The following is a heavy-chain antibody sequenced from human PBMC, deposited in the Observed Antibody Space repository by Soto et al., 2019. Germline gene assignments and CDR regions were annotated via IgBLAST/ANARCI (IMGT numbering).Heavy chain of an antibody. CDR2: IKQDESQN. J-gene: IGHJ4*02. CDR3: ARFDGYSSSWSFDY. Sequence: EVQLVESGGGLVQPGGSLRLSCAGSGFTFSKYWMSWVRQAPGKGLEWVANIKQDESQNYYVDSEEGRFTISRDNAKNSLYLQMNSLRAEDTAVYYCARFDGYSSSWSFDYWGQGTLVTVSS. D-gene: IGHD6-13*01. V-gene: IGHV3-7*01. CDR1: GFTFSKYW.